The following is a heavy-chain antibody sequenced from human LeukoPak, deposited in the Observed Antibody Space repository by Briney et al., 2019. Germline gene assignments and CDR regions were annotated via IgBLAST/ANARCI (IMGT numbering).Heavy chain of an antibody. D-gene: IGHD6-13*01. CDR1: GFTFSNYG. CDR2: IWYDGSNK. Sequence: SGGSLRLSCAASGFTFSNYGMYWIRQAPGKGLEWAEVIWYDGSNKDYGDSVKGRFTISRDNSKNTLYLQTNSLRVEDTAVYYCATWRRNWYSFDYWGQGSRVIVSS. J-gene: IGHJ4*02. CDR3: ATWRRNWYSFDY. V-gene: IGHV3-33*07.